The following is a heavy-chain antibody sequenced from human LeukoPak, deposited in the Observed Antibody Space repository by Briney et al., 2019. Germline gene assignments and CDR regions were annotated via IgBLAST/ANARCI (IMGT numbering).Heavy chain of an antibody. Sequence: SVKVSCKASGGTFSSYAISWVRQAPGQGLEWMGGIIPIFGTANYAQKFQGGVTITADKSTSTAYMELSSLRSEDTAVYYCARVETDFDWLSRAYYFDYWGQGTLVTVSS. V-gene: IGHV1-69*06. CDR1: GGTFSSYA. J-gene: IGHJ4*02. CDR2: IIPIFGTA. CDR3: ARVETDFDWLSRAYYFDY. D-gene: IGHD3-9*01.